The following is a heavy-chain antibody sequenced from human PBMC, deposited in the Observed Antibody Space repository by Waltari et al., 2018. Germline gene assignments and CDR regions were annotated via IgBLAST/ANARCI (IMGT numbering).Heavy chain of an antibody. D-gene: IGHD1-26*01. CDR1: GGTFSSYT. J-gene: IGHJ3*02. CDR2: IIPILGIA. V-gene: IGHV1-69*02. Sequence: QVQLVQSGAEVKKPGSSVKVSCKASGGTFSSYTISWVRQAPGQGLEWMGSIIPILGIANYEQKFQGRVTITADKSTSTAYMELSSLRSEDTAVYYCARALAFSGSYYYAVDIWGQGTMVTVSS. CDR3: ARALAFSGSYYYAVDI.